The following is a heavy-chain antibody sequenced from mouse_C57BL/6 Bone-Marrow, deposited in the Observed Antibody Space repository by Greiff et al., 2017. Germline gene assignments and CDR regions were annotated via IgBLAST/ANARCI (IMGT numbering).Heavy chain of an antibody. Sequence: DVQLQESGAELVRPGASVKLSCTASGFNIKDYYMHWVKQRPEQGLEWIGWIDPENGDTEYASKFQGKATITADTSSNTAYRQRSSLTSEDTAVYYCTSIITTVVAPYYFDYGGQGATLTVSS. D-gene: IGHD1-1*01. CDR3: TSIITTVVAPYYFDY. V-gene: IGHV14-4*01. CDR2: IDPENGDT. J-gene: IGHJ2*01. CDR1: GFNIKDYY.